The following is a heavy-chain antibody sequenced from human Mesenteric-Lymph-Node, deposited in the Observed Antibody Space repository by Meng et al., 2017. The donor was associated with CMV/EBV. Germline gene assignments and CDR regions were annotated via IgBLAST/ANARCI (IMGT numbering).Heavy chain of an antibody. CDR2: IIPIFGTA. CDR3: ARRNYDILTGAYDY. Sequence: ASGYTFSRFGISWVRQATGQGLEWMGGIIPIFGTANYAQKFQGRVTITADKSTSTAYMVLSSLRSEDTAVYYCARRNYDILTGAYDYWGQGTLVTVSS. V-gene: IGHV1-69*06. J-gene: IGHJ4*02. CDR1: GYTFSRFG. D-gene: IGHD3-9*01.